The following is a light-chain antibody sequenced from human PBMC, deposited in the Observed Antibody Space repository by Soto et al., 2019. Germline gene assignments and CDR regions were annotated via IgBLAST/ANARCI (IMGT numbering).Light chain of an antibody. J-gene: IGLJ1*01. V-gene: IGLV1-47*01. CDR3: AAWDDTLSGYV. CDR2: RNN. CDR1: SSNIGSNY. Sequence: QSVLTQPPSASGTPGQRVTISCSGSSSNIGSNYVYWYQQFPGTAPKLLIYRNNQRPSGVPDRFSGSKSGTSASLAISGLRSEDEADYYCAAWDDTLSGYVFGSVTKVTVL.